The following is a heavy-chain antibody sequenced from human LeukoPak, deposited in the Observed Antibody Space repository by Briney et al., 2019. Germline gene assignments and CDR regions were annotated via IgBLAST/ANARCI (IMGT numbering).Heavy chain of an antibody. V-gene: IGHV4-59*12. J-gene: IGHJ4*02. CDR1: GGSISGYY. CDR2: LYYMRGA. CDR3: ARDPMVRGVLRYFDY. Sequence: SETLSPTCTVSGGSISGYYWSWSRQPPGKGVEWIGNLYYMRGAWYKSSLKSRVTTSVDTSRNEFSLKLSSVTAADTAVYYCARDPMVRGVLRYFDYWGQGTLVTVSS. D-gene: IGHD3-10*01.